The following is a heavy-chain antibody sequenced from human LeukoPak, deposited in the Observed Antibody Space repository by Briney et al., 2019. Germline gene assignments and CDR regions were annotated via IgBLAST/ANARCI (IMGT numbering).Heavy chain of an antibody. J-gene: IGHJ3*02. CDR3: ARDRVTMRDAFDI. V-gene: IGHV3-53*01. CDR2: IYSGGST. Sequence: GGSLRLSCAASGFTVSSNYMSWVRQAPGKGLEWVPVIYSGGSTYYADSVKGRFTISRDNSKNTLYLQMNSLRAEDTAVYYCARDRVTMRDAFDIWGQGTMVTVSS. CDR1: GFTVSSNY. D-gene: IGHD3-10*01.